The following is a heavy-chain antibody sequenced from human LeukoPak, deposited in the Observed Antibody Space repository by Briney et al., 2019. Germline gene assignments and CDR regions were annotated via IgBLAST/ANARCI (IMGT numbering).Heavy chain of an antibody. CDR3: ASYSGSYSSDFDY. CDR1: GYTFTGYY. J-gene: IGHJ4*02. CDR2: INPNSGGT. D-gene: IGHD1-26*01. Sequence: ASVKVSCKASGYTFTGYYMHWARQAPGQGLEWMGWINPNSGGTNYAQKFQGRVTMTRDTSISTAYMELSRLRSDDTAVYYCASYSGSYSSDFDYWGQGTLVTVSS. V-gene: IGHV1-2*02.